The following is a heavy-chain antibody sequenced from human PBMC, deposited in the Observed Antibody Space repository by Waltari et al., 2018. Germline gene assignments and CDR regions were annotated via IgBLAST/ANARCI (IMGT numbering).Heavy chain of an antibody. Sequence: QVQLVQSGAEVKKPGSSVKVSCKASGGTFSSYAISWVRQAPGQGLEWMGGIIPIFGTANYAQKFQGRVTITADKSTSTAYMELSSLRSEDTAVYYCARDWYYYDSSGYYSDWFDPWGQGTLVTVSS. CDR2: IIPIFGTA. V-gene: IGHV1-69*14. CDR1: GGTFSSYA. D-gene: IGHD3-22*01. J-gene: IGHJ5*02. CDR3: ARDWYYYDSSGYYSDWFDP.